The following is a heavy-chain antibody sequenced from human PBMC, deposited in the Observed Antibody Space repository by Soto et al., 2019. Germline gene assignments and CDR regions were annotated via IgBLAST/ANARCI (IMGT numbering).Heavy chain of an antibody. D-gene: IGHD6-13*01. CDR2: INPKSGGT. J-gene: IGHJ4*02. CDR3: VRDGLVSSARYDFDY. V-gene: IGHV1-2*02. Sequence: QVQLVQSGAEVKKPGPSVKVSCKASGYTFTDCYVHWVRQAPGQGLEWMGWINPKSGGTNIAQRFKGRVNMTRDMSISTVCMEMNRLKSDDTAVYYCVRDGLVSSARYDFDYWGQGTLVTVSS. CDR1: GYTFTDCY.